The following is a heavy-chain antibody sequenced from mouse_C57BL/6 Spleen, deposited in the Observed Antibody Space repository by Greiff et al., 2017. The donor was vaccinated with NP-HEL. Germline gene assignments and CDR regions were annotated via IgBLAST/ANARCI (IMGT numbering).Heavy chain of an antibody. CDR3: ARPSDSSGFSFDY. J-gene: IGHJ2*01. D-gene: IGHD3-2*02. V-gene: IGHV5-12*01. Sequence: DVKLVESGGGLVQPGGSLKLSCAASGFTFSDYYMYWVRQTPEKRLEWVAYISNGGGSTYYPDTVKGRFTISRDNAKNTLYLQMSRLKSEDTAMYYCARPSDSSGFSFDYWGQGTTLTVSS. CDR1: GFTFSDYY. CDR2: ISNGGGST.